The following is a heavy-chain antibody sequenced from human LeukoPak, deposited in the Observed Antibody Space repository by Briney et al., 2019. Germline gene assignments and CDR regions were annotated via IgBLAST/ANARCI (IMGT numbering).Heavy chain of an antibody. CDR3: ARGLVMGANG. D-gene: IGHD1-26*01. Sequence: GGSLRLSCAASGFTFSSYEMNWVRQAPGEGLEWVSYISSSGSTIYYADSVKGRFTISRDNAKSSLYLQMNSLRAEDTAVYYCARGLVMGANGRGQGTLVTVSS. V-gene: IGHV3-48*03. CDR2: ISSSGSTI. J-gene: IGHJ4*02. CDR1: GFTFSSYE.